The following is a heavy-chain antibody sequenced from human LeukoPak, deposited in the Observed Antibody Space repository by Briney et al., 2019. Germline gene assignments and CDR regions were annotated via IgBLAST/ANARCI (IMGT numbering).Heavy chain of an antibody. V-gene: IGHV3-11*04. J-gene: IGHJ3*02. CDR3: AMSYYFESSGLDAFDI. CDR2: ISSSGSTI. CDR1: GFTFSDYY. D-gene: IGHD3-22*01. Sequence: GGSLRLSCAASGFTFSDYYMSWIRQAPGKGLEWVSYISSSGSTIYYADSVRGRFTISRDNAKNSLYLQMNSLRAEDTAMYYCAMSYYFESSGLDAFDIWGQGTMVTVSS.